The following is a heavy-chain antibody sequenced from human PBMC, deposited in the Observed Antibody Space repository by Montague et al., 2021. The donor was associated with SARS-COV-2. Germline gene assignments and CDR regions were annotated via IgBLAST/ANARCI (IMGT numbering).Heavy chain of an antibody. CDR1: GFIFSSYE. D-gene: IGHD2-21*01. V-gene: IGHV3-48*03. CDR2: ISSSGGGSTK. J-gene: IGHJ6*02. CDR3: ARDRDWDDWCGMDV. Sequence: SLSFAASGFIFSSYEMNWVRQAPGKGLEWISYISSSGGGSTKHYTDSVKGRFTISRDNAKNSLYLQMNSLRVEDTAIYYCARDRDWDDWCGMDVWGQGTTVTVFS.